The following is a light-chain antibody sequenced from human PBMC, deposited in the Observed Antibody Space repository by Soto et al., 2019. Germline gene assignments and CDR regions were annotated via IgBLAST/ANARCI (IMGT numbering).Light chain of an antibody. Sequence: EIVLTQSPTTLSLSPGERATLSCRASQSVSSYLAWYQQKPGQAPRLLIYDASNRATGIPARFSGSGSGTDFTLPISSLEPEDFAVYYCQQRSNWRAGLTFGGGTKVEIK. J-gene: IGKJ4*01. CDR3: QQRSNWRAGLT. CDR1: QSVSSY. CDR2: DAS. V-gene: IGKV3-11*01.